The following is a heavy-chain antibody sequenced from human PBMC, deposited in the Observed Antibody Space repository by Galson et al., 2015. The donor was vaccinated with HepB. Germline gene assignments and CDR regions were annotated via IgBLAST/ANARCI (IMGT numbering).Heavy chain of an antibody. Sequence: SLRLSCAASGFTFSSYAMSWVRQAPGKGLEWVSAISGSGGSTYYADYVKGRFTITRDNSKNTLYLQMNSLRAEDTAVYYCAKDLSGITMVRGAQGDWFDPWGQGTLVTVSS. D-gene: IGHD3-10*01. CDR3: AKDLSGITMVRGAQGDWFDP. V-gene: IGHV3-23*01. J-gene: IGHJ5*02. CDR2: ISGSGGST. CDR1: GFTFSSYA.